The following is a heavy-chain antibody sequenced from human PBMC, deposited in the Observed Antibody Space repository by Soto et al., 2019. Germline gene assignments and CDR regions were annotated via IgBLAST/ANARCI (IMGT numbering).Heavy chain of an antibody. D-gene: IGHD3-22*01. CDR3: AREPRGEYYYDSSGPRTPGGMDV. J-gene: IGHJ6*02. V-gene: IGHV4-61*01. CDR1: GGSVSSGSYY. Sequence: SETLSLRCTASGGSVSSGSYYWTWVLQPPGKGLDWIGYIYYSGSTNYNPSLKSRVTISVDTSKNQFSLKLSSVTAADTAVYYCAREPRGEYYYDSSGPRTPGGMDVCGQGTTVTFSS. CDR2: IYYSGST.